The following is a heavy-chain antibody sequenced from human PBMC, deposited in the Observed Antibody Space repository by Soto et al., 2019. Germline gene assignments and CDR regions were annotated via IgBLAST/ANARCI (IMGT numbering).Heavy chain of an antibody. CDR2: MHYTGFS. Sequence: ASETLCLTCSVAGCSVAGLGVSWIRPSPEKGLEWIGYMHYTGFSHYNPSLKSRLTLSVDRSKNQFTLQLTSVTVADTALSYCAPSYGNACYTYWGQETQVTVSS. V-gene: IGHV4-59*02. CDR3: APSYGNACYTY. J-gene: IGHJ4*02. CDR1: GCSVAGLG. D-gene: IGHD2-15*01.